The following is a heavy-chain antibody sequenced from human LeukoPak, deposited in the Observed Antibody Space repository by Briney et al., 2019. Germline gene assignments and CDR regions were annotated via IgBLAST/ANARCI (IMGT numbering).Heavy chain of an antibody. J-gene: IGHJ3*02. CDR2: IDHSGST. D-gene: IGHD6-13*01. Sequence: PSETLSLTCAVSGGSFSGYYWSWIRQPPGKGLEWIGEIDHSGSTNYNPSLKSRVTISVDTSKSQFSLKLSSVTAADTAVYYCARGMLAAAGITGPKDDAFDIWGQGTMVTVSS. V-gene: IGHV4-34*01. CDR1: GGSFSGYY. CDR3: ARGMLAAAGITGPKDDAFDI.